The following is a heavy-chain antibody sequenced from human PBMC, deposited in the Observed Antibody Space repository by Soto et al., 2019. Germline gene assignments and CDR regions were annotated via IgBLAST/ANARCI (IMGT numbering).Heavy chain of an antibody. Sequence: PSETLSLTCTVSGGSISSYYWSWIRQPPGKGLEWIGYIYYSGSTNYNPSLKSRVTISVDTSKNQFSLKLSSVTAADTAVYYCAREGAARGYYYGMDVWGQGTTVTVSS. CDR3: AREGAARGYYYGMDV. D-gene: IGHD3-16*01. V-gene: IGHV4-59*01. J-gene: IGHJ6*02. CDR1: GGSISSYY. CDR2: IYYSGST.